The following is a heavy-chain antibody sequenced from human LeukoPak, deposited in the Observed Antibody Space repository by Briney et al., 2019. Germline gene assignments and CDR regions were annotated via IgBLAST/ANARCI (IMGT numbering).Heavy chain of an antibody. CDR3: AREGGFYRPLDY. CDR2: IHLDGRT. V-gene: IGHV4-4*02. D-gene: IGHD3-3*01. Sequence: SETLSLTCGVSGGSISSTNWWTWVRQPPGKGLEWIGEIHLDGRTNYNPSLESRLTMSVDFSENHISLKLTSVTAADTAVYYCAREGGFYRPLDYSGQGTLVTVSS. J-gene: IGHJ4*02. CDR1: GGSISSTNW.